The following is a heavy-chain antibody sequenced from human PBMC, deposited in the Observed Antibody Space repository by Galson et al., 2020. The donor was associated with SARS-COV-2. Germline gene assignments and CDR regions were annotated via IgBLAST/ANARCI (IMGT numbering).Heavy chain of an antibody. V-gene: IGHV4-34*01. J-gene: IGHJ4*02. D-gene: IGHD3-22*01. CDR3: ARGLFRTTMVIVVFTSGSFSFDS. CDR1: GGSFSGHY. Sequence: SETLSLTCAVYGGSFSGHYWSWIRQSPGKGLEWIGEITQSGSVNYNPSLKSRVTISADTSKNQFSLELRSVTAADTAVYYCARGLFRTTMVIVVFTSGSFSFDSWGQGTFVSVSS. CDR2: ITQSGSV.